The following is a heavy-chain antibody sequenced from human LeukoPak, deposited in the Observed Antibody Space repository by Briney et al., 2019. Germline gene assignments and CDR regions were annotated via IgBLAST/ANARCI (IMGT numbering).Heavy chain of an antibody. V-gene: IGHV3-30*02. CDR2: IQYDGSNK. CDR3: AKQELRFLEWFNALDY. CDR1: GFTFSSYG. D-gene: IGHD3-3*01. J-gene: IGHJ4*02. Sequence: PGGSLRLSCVASGFTFSSYGMHWVRQAPGKGLEWVALIQYDGSNKYFADSVKGRFTISRDNSKNTLYLQMNSLTAEDTAVYYCAKQELRFLEWFNALDYWGQGTLVTVSS.